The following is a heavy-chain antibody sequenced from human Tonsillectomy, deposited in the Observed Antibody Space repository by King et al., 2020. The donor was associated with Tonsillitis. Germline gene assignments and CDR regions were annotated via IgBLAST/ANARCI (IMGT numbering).Heavy chain of an antibody. D-gene: IGHD3-10*01. CDR2: IVVGSGKT. CDR3: AADFCYYYGSWSYYIPSYYYGMDV. Sequence: QLVQSGPEVKKPGTSVKVSCKASGFTFTSSAVQWVRQARGQRLQWIGWIVVGSGKTNYAQKFQERVTITRDMSTSTAYMELSSLRSEDTAVYYCAADFCYYYGSWSYYIPSYYYGMDVWGQGTTVTVTS. CDR1: GFTFTSSA. J-gene: IGHJ6*02. V-gene: IGHV1-58*01.